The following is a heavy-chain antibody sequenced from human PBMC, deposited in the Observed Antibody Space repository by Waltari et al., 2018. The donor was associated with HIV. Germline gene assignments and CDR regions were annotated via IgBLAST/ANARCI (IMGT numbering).Heavy chain of an antibody. D-gene: IGHD3-22*01. CDR2: IYIDGKV. V-gene: IGHV3-53*01. CDR1: DFNVDKNY. CDR3: ARFATHFYEGYRWNGFEAYGMDV. Sequence: VHLVESGGTLVQPGGSLRLSCLVSDFNVDKNYWTGVGQPPGKGLEWVSTIYIDGKVFSADSVKGRFTLSRDTSKNTLYLQMSGLRVDDTATYYCARFATHFYEGYRWNGFEAYGMDVWGRGTTVTISS. J-gene: IGHJ6*02.